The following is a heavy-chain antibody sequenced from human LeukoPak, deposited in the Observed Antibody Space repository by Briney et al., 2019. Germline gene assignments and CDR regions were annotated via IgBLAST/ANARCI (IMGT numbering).Heavy chain of an antibody. CDR3: ARAITIFGVVPHFDY. Sequence: SETLSLTCTVSGGSISSSSYYWGWIRQPPGKGLEWIGSIYYSGSTYYNPSLKSRVTISVDTSKNQFSLKLSSVTAAGTAVYYCARAITIFGVVPHFDYWGQGTLVTVSS. D-gene: IGHD3-3*01. CDR1: GGSISSSSYY. V-gene: IGHV4-39*01. J-gene: IGHJ4*02. CDR2: IYYSGST.